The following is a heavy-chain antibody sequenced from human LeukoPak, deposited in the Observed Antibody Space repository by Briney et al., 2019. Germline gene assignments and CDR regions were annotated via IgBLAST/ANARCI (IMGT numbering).Heavy chain of an antibody. CDR2: MNPNSGNT. CDR1: GYTFTSYD. J-gene: IGHJ6*02. D-gene: IGHD3-3*01. CDR3: ARGSVKYYDFWSGYSLSH. V-gene: IGHV1-8*01. Sequence: ASVKVSCKASGYTFTSYDINWVRQATGQGLEWMGWMNPNSGNTGYAQKFQGRVTMTRNTSISTAYMELSSLRSEDTAVYYCARGSVKYYDFWSGYSLSHWGRGTTVTVSS.